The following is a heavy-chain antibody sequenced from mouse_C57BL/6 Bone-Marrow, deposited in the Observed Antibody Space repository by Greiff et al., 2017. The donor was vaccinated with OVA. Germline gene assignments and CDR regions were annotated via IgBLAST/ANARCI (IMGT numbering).Heavy chain of an antibody. CDR2: IYPGDGDT. J-gene: IGHJ2*01. CDR1: GYAFSSSW. D-gene: IGHD2-1*01. V-gene: IGHV1-82*01. CDR3: AMGSTMVTNVVLYYFDY. Sequence: QVQLKQSGPELVKPGASVKISCKASGYAFSSSWMNWVKQRPGKGLEWIGRIYPGDGDTNYNGKFKGKATLTADKSSSTAYMQLSSLTSEDSAVYFCAMGSTMVTNVVLYYFDYWGQGTTLTVSS.